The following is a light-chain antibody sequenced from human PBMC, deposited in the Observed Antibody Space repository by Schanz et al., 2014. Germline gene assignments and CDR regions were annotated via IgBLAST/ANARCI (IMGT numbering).Light chain of an antibody. V-gene: IGLV7-43*01. Sequence: QAVVTQEPSLTVSPGGTVTLTCASSTGTVTSGYYANWFQQKPGQAPRALIYSTNNKHSWTPARFSASLLGGKAALTLSGAQRDDEADYYCLLQYSGGTRVFGGGTKLTVL. CDR1: TGTVTSGYY. CDR2: STN. J-gene: IGLJ3*02. CDR3: LLQYSGGTRV.